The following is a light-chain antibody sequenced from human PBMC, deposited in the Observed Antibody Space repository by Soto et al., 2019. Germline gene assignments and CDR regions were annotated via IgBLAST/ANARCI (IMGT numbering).Light chain of an antibody. CDR3: QQRSNWPPT. CDR2: DAS. CDR1: QSVSSY. J-gene: IGKJ3*01. V-gene: IGKV3-11*01. Sequence: EIVFTQFPATLSLSPRGRATLSCRASQSVSSYLAWYQQKPGQAPRLLIYDASNRATGIPARFSGSGSGTDFTLTISSLEPEDFAVYYCQQRSNWPPTFGPGTKVDIK.